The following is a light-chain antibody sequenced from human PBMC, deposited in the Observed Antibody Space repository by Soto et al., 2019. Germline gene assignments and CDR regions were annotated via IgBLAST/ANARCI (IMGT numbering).Light chain of an antibody. J-gene: IGLJ1*01. CDR3: CSYAGSYPLYV. CDR1: SSDVGGYNY. Sequence: QSALTQPRSVSGSPGQSVTISCTGTSSDVGGYNYVSWYQQHPGKAPKLMIYDVSKRPSGVPDRFSGSKSGNTASLTISGLQAEAEADYYCCSYAGSYPLYVFATGTKVTVL. V-gene: IGLV2-11*01. CDR2: DVS.